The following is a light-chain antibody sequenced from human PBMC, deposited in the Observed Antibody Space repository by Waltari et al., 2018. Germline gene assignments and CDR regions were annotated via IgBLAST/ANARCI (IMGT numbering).Light chain of an antibody. CDR3: QQTYSTLRT. J-gene: IGKJ4*01. V-gene: IGKV1-39*01. CDR1: QSISNY. CDR2: AAS. Sequence: DIKLPHSPSSLSASVGDTVPTTCRVSQSISNYLNWYQQKVGKAPNLLVYAASSLQSGVPSRFTGSGSGTDFTLTITSLQPEDFATYYCQQTYSTLRTFGGGTKVEIK.